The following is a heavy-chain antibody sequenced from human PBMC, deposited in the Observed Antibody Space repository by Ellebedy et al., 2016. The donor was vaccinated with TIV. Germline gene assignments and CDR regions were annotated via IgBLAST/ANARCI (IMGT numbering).Heavy chain of an antibody. D-gene: IGHD6-19*01. V-gene: IGHV3-9*01. Sequence: SLKISCAASGFTFENYAMHWVRQAPGKGLEWVSGISWNSGRIGYADSVKGRITISRDNAKNFLYVQMKSLRPEDTAVYYCAKEWRGWYNGYIPSYGLDVWGQGTTVTVSS. CDR3: AKEWRGWYNGYIPSYGLDV. J-gene: IGHJ6*02. CDR1: GFTFENYA. CDR2: ISWNSGRI.